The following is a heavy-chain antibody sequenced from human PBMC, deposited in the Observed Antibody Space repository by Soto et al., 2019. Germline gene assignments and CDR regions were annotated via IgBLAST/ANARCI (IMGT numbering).Heavy chain of an antibody. CDR2: ISAYNGNT. CDR1: GYTLTSYG. Sequence: ASVKVSCKASGYTLTSYGISWVRQAPGQGLEWMGWISAYNGNTNYAQKLQGRVTMTTDTSTSTAYMEMRSLRSDDTAVYYCAKADSSGWANSFDYWGQGTLVTVSS. J-gene: IGHJ4*02. V-gene: IGHV1-18*01. D-gene: IGHD6-19*01. CDR3: AKADSSGWANSFDY.